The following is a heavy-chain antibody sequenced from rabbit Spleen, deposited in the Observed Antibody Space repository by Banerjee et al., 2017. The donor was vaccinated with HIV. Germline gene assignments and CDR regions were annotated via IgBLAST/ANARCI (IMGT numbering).Heavy chain of an antibody. CDR1: GFSFSGSYY. Sequence: QEQLEESGGGLVQPEGSLTLTCKASGFSFSGSYYIDWVRQAPGKGLEWIACISAGGDNTWYASWAKGRSTISRTSSTTVTLQMTSLTAADTATYICAREKSGNYGYDLWGPGTLVTVS. V-gene: IGHV1S45*01. D-gene: IGHD6-1*01. J-gene: IGHJ4*01. CDR2: ISAGGDNT. CDR3: AREKSGNYGYDL.